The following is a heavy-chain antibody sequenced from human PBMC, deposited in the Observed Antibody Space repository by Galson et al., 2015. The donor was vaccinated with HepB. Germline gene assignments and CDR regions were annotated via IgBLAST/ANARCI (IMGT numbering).Heavy chain of an antibody. CDR1: GGTFSSYA. Sequence: SVKVSCKASGGTFSSYAISWVRQAPGQGLEWMGGIIPIFGTTNYAQKFQGRVTITADDSTNTAYMEVSSPRFEDTAVYYCARVGGKLGYCSGGSCSTWFDPWGKGTLVTVSS. J-gene: IGHJ5*02. D-gene: IGHD2-15*01. V-gene: IGHV1-69*13. CDR3: ARVGGKLGYCSGGSCSTWFDP. CDR2: IIPIFGTT.